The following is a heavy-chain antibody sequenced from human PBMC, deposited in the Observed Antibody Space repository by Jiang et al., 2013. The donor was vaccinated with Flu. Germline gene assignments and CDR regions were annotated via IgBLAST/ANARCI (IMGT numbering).Heavy chain of an antibody. CDR1: GFSFSNYE. J-gene: IGHJ4*02. D-gene: IGHD6-19*01. Sequence: VQLLESGGGLVQPGGSLRLSCAASGFSFSNYEMNWVRQAPGKGLEWVSNIRSGGTTRYYADSVKGRFTISRDNAKNSVYLQMNSLRVEDTGIYFCARGDGSGSNYYPLDCWGQGPWSPSPQ. CDR2: IRSGGTTR. V-gene: IGHV3-48*03. CDR3: ARGDGSGSNYYPLDC.